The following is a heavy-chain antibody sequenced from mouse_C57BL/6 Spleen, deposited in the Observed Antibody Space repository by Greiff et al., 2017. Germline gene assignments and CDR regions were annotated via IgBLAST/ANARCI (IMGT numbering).Heavy chain of an antibody. CDR1: GYTFTGYW. J-gene: IGHJ1*03. Sequence: QVQLKQSGAELMKPGASVKLSCKATGYTFTGYWIEWVKQRPGHGLEWIGEILPGSGSTNYNEKFKGKATFTADTSSNTAYMQLSSLTTEDSAIYYCARAHYYGSSYRWYFDVWGTGTTVTVSS. CDR3: ARAHYYGSSYRWYFDV. CDR2: ILPGSGST. V-gene: IGHV1-9*01. D-gene: IGHD1-1*01.